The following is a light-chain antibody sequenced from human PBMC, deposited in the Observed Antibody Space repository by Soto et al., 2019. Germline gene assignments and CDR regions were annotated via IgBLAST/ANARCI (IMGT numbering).Light chain of an antibody. J-gene: IGKJ1*01. Sequence: DIQMTQSPSTLSASVGARVPITCRASQSISSWLAWYQQQPGKAPKLLIYDASSLESGVPSRFSGSGSGTEFTLTISSLQPDDFATYYCQQYNSFSETFGQGTKVDIK. CDR2: DAS. CDR1: QSISSW. CDR3: QQYNSFSET. V-gene: IGKV1-5*01.